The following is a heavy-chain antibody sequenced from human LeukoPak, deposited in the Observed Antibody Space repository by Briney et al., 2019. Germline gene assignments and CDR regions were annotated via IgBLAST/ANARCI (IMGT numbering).Heavy chain of an antibody. D-gene: IGHD1-14*01. J-gene: IGHJ3*02. CDR2: IYSGGST. CDR3: AREIMHYRAFDI. Sequence: GGSLSLSCAASGFTVSSNYMSWVRHAPGKGLEWVSVIYSGGSTYYADSVKGRFTISREHFKNTLYVQMNSLRAEDTAVYYCAREIMHYRAFDIWGQRTMVTVSS. CDR1: GFTVSSNY. V-gene: IGHV3-53*01.